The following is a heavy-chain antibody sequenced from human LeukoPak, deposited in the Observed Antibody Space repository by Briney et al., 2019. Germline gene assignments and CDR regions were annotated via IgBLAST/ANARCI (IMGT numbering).Heavy chain of an antibody. Sequence: PSETLSLTCAVSSYSISSGYYWGWIRQPPGKGLEWIGSIYHSGSTYYNPSLKSRVTISVDTSKNQLSLKLSSVTAADTAVYYCARVLSSWVDYWGQGTLVTVSS. CDR1: SYSISSGYY. V-gene: IGHV4-38-2*01. D-gene: IGHD6-13*01. CDR3: ARVLSSWVDY. J-gene: IGHJ4*02. CDR2: IYHSGST.